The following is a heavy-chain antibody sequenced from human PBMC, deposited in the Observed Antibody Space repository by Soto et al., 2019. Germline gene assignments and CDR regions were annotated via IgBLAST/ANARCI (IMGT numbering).Heavy chain of an antibody. J-gene: IGHJ3*02. CDR3: ARDKLTGHFWDAFDI. Sequence: EERLVDSGGGLVQPGGSLRLSCAASGFTFSSYSMSWVRQAPGKGLEWVAYIDTAGSATNYADSVRGRFAISRDNARNSLYLQVTSLRDDDTAVYYCARDKLTGHFWDAFDIWGQGTLVTVSS. V-gene: IGHV3-48*02. CDR2: IDTAGSAT. CDR1: GFTFSSYS. D-gene: IGHD3-3*02.